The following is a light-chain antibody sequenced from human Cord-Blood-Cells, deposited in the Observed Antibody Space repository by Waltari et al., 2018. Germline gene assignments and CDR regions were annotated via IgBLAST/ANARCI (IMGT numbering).Light chain of an antibody. J-gene: IGKJ5*01. CDR3: QQYGSSPIT. Sequence: EIVLTQSPGTLSLSPGERATLSCRASQSVSSSYLTWYQQKPGQAPRLLIDGASSKATGIPDRFRDSGSGTDFTLTISRLKPEDSAVYYCQQYGSSPITFGQGTRLEIK. CDR2: GAS. CDR1: QSVSSSY. V-gene: IGKV3-20*01.